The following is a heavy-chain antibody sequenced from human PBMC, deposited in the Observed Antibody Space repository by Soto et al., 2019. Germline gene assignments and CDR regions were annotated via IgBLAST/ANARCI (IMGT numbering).Heavy chain of an antibody. D-gene: IGHD6-13*01. V-gene: IGHV4-31*03. CDR2: IYYSGST. Sequence: SETLSLTCTVSGGSISSGGYYWSWIRQHPGKGLEWIGYIYYSGSTYYNPPLKSRVTISVDTSKNQFSLKLSSVTAADTAVYYCARVEAAVYYFDYWCQGTLVTVSS. J-gene: IGHJ4*02. CDR3: ARVEAAVYYFDY. CDR1: GGSISSGGYY.